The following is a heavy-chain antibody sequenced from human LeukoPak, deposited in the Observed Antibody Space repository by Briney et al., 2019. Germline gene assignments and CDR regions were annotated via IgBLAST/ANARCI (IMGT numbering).Heavy chain of an antibody. V-gene: IGHV3-30*02. CDR3: AKLVAYGDTFDY. Sequence: GGSLRLSCAASGFTFSSYGMHWVRQAPGKGLEWVAFIWYDGSNKYYADSVKGRFTISRDNSKNTLYLQMNSLRAEDTAVYYCAKLVAYGDTFDYWGQGTLVTVSS. D-gene: IGHD4-17*01. CDR2: IWYDGSNK. CDR1: GFTFSSYG. J-gene: IGHJ4*02.